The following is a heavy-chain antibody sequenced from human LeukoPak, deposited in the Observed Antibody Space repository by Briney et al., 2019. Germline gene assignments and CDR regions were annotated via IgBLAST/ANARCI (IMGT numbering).Heavy chain of an antibody. CDR2: IRSKAYGGTA. CDR3: TTEALYSGSYQAVP. J-gene: IGHJ4*02. D-gene: IGHD1-26*01. V-gene: IGHV3-49*04. Sequence: GGSLRLSCTGSGFTFGDSEMSWVRQAPGKGLEWVGFIRSKAYGGTAEYAASVKGRFTISRDDSKSIAYLQMSSLKTEDTAVYYCTTEALYSGSYQAVPWGQGTLVTVSS. CDR1: GFTFGDSE.